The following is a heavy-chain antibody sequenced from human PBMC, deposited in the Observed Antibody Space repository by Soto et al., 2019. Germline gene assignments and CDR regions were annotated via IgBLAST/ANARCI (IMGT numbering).Heavy chain of an antibody. V-gene: IGHV4-34*01. Sequence: QVQLQQWGAGLLKPSETLSLTCAVYGGSFSGYYWSWIRQPPGKGLEWIGEINHSGSTNYTPSLKSRVTISVDTSKNQFSMKLSFVTAADTAVYYCARGNYGSGFRRYFDYWGQGTLVTVSS. CDR1: GGSFSGYY. D-gene: IGHD3-10*01. J-gene: IGHJ4*02. CDR3: ARGNYGSGFRRYFDY. CDR2: INHSGST.